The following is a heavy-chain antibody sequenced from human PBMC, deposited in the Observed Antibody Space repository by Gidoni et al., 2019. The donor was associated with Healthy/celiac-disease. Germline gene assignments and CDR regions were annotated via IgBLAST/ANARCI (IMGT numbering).Heavy chain of an antibody. CDR2: ISGSGGST. CDR3: AKDLPELVRVAQGRGNGMDV. J-gene: IGHJ6*02. Sequence: EVQLVESGGGLVQPGGSLRLSCAASGFTFGRYALSWVRQAPGKGLEWVSAISGSGGSTYYADSVKGRFTISRDNSKNTLYLQMNSLRAEDTAVYYCAKDLPELVRVAQGRGNGMDVWGQGTTVTVSS. D-gene: IGHD6-6*01. CDR1: GFTFGRYA. V-gene: IGHV3-23*04.